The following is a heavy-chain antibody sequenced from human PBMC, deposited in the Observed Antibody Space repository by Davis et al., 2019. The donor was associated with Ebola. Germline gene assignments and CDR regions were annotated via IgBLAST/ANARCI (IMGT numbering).Heavy chain of an antibody. CDR3: TRGLGIDYFDF. CDR2: INPENDNR. V-gene: IGHV1-18*01. J-gene: IGHJ4*02. CDR1: GYTFTSYG. D-gene: IGHD7-27*01. Sequence: ASVKVSCQASGYTFTSYGISWVRQAPGQGLEWMGWINPENDNRNLAQKFQGRVTMSKDTVSHTAFLELLSLESDDTAVYYCTRGLGIDYFDFWGQGTLVTVSS.